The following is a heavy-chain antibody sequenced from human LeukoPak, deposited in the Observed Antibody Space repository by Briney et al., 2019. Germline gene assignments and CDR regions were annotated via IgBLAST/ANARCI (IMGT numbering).Heavy chain of an antibody. J-gene: IGHJ4*02. V-gene: IGHV4-59*12. CDR3: ARLPYNDYGDERGFDY. D-gene: IGHD4-17*01. CDR1: GGSISSYY. Sequence: SETLSLTCTVSGGSISSYYWSWIRQPPGKGLEWIGYIYYSGSTNYNPSLKSRVTISVDTSKNQFSLKLSSVTAADTAVYYCARLPYNDYGDERGFDYWGQGTLVTVSS. CDR2: IYYSGST.